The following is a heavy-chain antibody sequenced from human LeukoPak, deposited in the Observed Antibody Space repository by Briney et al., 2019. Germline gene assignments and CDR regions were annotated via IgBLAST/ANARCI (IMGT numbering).Heavy chain of an antibody. CDR1: GGTFSSYG. V-gene: IGHV1-18*01. CDR3: ARDGSWGSIAVAGTIDY. J-gene: IGHJ4*02. CDR2: ISAYNGNT. D-gene: IGHD6-19*01. Sequence: ASVKVSCKASGGTFSSYGISWVRQAPGQGLEWMGRISAYNGNTNYAQKLQGRVTMTTDTSTSTAYMELRSLRSDDTAVYYCARDGSWGSIAVAGTIDYWGQGTLVTVSS.